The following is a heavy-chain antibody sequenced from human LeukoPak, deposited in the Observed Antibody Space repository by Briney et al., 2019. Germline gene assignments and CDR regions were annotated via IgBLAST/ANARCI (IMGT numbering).Heavy chain of an antibody. Sequence: ASVKVSCKASGYTFTSYYMHWVRQAPGQGLEWMGIINPSGGSTSYAQKFQGRVTMTSDMSASTVYMELRSLRSEDTAVYYCARGHFYDSSGFHDTFDIWGQGTMVTVSS. CDR3: ARGHFYDSSGFHDTFDI. CDR1: GYTFTSYY. CDR2: INPSGGST. J-gene: IGHJ3*02. D-gene: IGHD3-22*01. V-gene: IGHV1-46*01.